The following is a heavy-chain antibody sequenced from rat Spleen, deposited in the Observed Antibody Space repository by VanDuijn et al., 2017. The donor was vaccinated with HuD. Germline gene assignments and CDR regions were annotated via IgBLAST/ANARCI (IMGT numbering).Heavy chain of an antibody. CDR1: GFTFSSFP. CDR2: ISTSGGST. Sequence: EVQLVESGGGLVQPGRSMKLSCAASGFTFSSFPMAWVRQAPTKGLEWVATISTSGGSTYYRDSVKGRFTISRDNAKSTLYLQMNSLRSEDTATYYCTRGRTIAAIWFSCFDYWGQGVMVTVSS. J-gene: IGHJ2*01. D-gene: IGHD1-2*01. V-gene: IGHV5-46*01. CDR3: TRGRTIAAIWFSCFDY.